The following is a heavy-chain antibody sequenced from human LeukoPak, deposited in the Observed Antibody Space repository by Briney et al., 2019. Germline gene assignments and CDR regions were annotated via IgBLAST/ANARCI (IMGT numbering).Heavy chain of an antibody. V-gene: IGHV1-24*01. CDR2: FDPENGEA. J-gene: IGHJ4*02. Sequence: ASVKVSCKVSGYSLSELSMHWVRQAPGKGLEWMGGFDPENGEAVYAQKFQSRVTMTEDTSTDTSYMELNGLKSEDTAVYYCAAGGVYDLLDNWGQGTLVTVSS. CDR1: GYSLSELS. CDR3: AAGGVYDLLDN. D-gene: IGHD2-8*01.